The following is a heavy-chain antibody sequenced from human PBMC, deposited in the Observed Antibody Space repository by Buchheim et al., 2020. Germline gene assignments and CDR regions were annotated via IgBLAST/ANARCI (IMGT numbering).Heavy chain of an antibody. V-gene: IGHV4-59*01. CDR2: IYYSGNT. CDR1: GGSISSYY. CDR3: VRSVGGATNY. Sequence: QVQLQESGPGLVKPSETLSLTCSVSGGSISSYYWYWIRQPPGKGLEWIGYIYYSGNTNYNPSLKSRVTISVVTSKNQFSLKLSSVTAADTAVYYCVRSVGGATNYWGQGTL. J-gene: IGHJ4*02. D-gene: IGHD1-26*01.